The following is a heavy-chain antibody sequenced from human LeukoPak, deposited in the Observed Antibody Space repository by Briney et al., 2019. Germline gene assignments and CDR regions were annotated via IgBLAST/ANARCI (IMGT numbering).Heavy chain of an antibody. D-gene: IGHD1/OR15-1a*01. CDR1: GYTFTGYY. J-gene: IGHJ4*02. CDR3: ARLVLLSNNNLDY. Sequence: ASVKVSCKASGYTFTGYYMHWVRQAPGQGLEWMGWINPNSGGTNYAQKFQGRVTMTRDTSISTAYMELSRLRSDDMAVYYCARLVLLSNNNLDYWGQGTLVTVSS. V-gene: IGHV1-2*02. CDR2: INPNSGGT.